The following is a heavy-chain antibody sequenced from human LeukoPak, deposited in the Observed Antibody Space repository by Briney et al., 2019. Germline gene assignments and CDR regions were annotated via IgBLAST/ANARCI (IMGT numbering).Heavy chain of an antibody. J-gene: IGHJ4*02. CDR3: ARGGGSSSWSFDH. Sequence: SETLSLTCGVYGGSFSGYYWTWIRQPPGKGLEWIGEINHSGSTNYNPSLKSRVTISVDTSKNQFSLKLSSVTAADTAVYYCARGGGSSSWSFDHWGQGTLVTASS. CDR2: INHSGST. CDR1: GGSFSGYY. V-gene: IGHV4-34*01. D-gene: IGHD6-13*01.